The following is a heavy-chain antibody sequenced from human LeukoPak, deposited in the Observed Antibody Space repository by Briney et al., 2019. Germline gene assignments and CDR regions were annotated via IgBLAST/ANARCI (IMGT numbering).Heavy chain of an antibody. J-gene: IGHJ4*02. D-gene: IGHD4-17*01. Sequence: TGGSLRLSCAASGFTFDDYAMHWVRQAPGKGLEWVSGISWNSGSIGYADSVKGRFTISRDNAKNSLYLQMNSLGAEDTAVYYCAVTDYGYFDYWGQGTLVTVSS. CDR1: GFTFDDYA. CDR3: AVTDYGYFDY. CDR2: ISWNSGSI. V-gene: IGHV3-9*01.